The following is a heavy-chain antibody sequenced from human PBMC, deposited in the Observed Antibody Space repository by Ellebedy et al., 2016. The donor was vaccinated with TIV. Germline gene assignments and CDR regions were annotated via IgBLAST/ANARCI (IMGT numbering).Heavy chain of an antibody. CDR1: GFTFSSYV. D-gene: IGHD3-22*01. Sequence: PGGSLRLSCAASGFTFSSYVMSRVRQAPGKGLEWVSGISRSGGSTNYADSVKGRFTISRDNSKNTLYLEMDSLRAEDTAVYYCAKDSRNFHYDSSNQLRGGYFQHWGQGTLVTVSS. CDR2: ISRSGGST. J-gene: IGHJ1*01. V-gene: IGHV3-23*01. CDR3: AKDSRNFHYDSSNQLRGGYFQH.